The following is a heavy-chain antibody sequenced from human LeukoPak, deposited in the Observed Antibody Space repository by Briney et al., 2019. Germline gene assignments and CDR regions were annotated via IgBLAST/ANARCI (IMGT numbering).Heavy chain of an antibody. Sequence: ASVKVSCKASGYTFTGYYMHWVRQAPGQGLEWMGWINPNSGGTNYAQKFQGRVTITRDTSASTAYMELSSLRSEDTAVYYCARDSGEYYFDYWGQGTLVTVSS. V-gene: IGHV1-2*02. CDR2: INPNSGGT. D-gene: IGHD2-15*01. J-gene: IGHJ4*02. CDR1: GYTFTGYY. CDR3: ARDSGEYYFDY.